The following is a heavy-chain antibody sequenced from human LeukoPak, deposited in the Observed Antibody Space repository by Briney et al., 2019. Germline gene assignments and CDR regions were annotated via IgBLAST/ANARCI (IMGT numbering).Heavy chain of an antibody. V-gene: IGHV3-30*04. Sequence: PGGFLRLSCAASGFTFSSYAMHWVRQAPGKGLEWVAVISYDGSNKYYADSVKGRFTISRDNSKNTLYLQMNSLRAEDTAVYYCARGYYYNFDYWGQGTLVTVSS. CDR3: ARGYYYNFDY. CDR2: ISYDGSNK. CDR1: GFTFSSYA. J-gene: IGHJ4*02. D-gene: IGHD3-22*01.